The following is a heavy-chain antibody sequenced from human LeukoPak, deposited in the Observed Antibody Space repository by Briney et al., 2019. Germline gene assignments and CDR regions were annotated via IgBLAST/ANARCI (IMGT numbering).Heavy chain of an antibody. Sequence: EASVKVSCKASGYTFTSYDINWVRQATGQGLEWMGWMNPNSGNTGYAQKFQGRVTITRNTSISTAYMELSSLRSEDTAVYYCARGRPGIAARPYYFDYWGQGTLVTVSS. J-gene: IGHJ4*02. CDR1: GYTFTSYD. D-gene: IGHD6-6*01. CDR3: ARGRPGIAARPYYFDY. V-gene: IGHV1-8*03. CDR2: MNPNSGNT.